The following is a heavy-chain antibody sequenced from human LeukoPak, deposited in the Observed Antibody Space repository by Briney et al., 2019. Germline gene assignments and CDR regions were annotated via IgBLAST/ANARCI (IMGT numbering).Heavy chain of an antibody. J-gene: IGHJ4*02. CDR1: GFTFSSYA. Sequence: GGSLRLSCAASGFTFSSYAMHWVRQAPGKGLEWVAVISYDGSNKYYADSVKGRFTISRDNSKNTLYLQMNSLRAEDTAVYYCARVRITMIVGGSLDYWGQGTLVTVSS. D-gene: IGHD3-22*01. CDR2: ISYDGSNK. V-gene: IGHV3-30*04. CDR3: ARVRITMIVGGSLDY.